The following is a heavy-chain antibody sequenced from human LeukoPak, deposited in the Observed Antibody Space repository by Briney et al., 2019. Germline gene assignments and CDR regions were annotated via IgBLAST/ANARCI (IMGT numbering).Heavy chain of an antibody. J-gene: IGHJ6*03. CDR2: IYYSGST. CDR3: ARVEYCSSTSCPAVNYYYYMDV. V-gene: IGHV4-59*01. CDR1: GGSISSYY. D-gene: IGHD2-2*01. Sequence: PSETLSLTCTVSGGSISSYYWSWIRQPPGKGLEWIGYIYYSGSTNYNPSLKSRVTISVDTSKNQFSLKLSSVTAADTAVYYCARVEYCSSTSCPAVNYYYYMDVWGKGTTVTVSS.